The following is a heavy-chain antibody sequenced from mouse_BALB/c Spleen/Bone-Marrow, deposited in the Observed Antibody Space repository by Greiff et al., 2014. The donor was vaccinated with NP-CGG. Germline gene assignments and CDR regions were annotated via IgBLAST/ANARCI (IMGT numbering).Heavy chain of an antibody. V-gene: IGHV1-14*01. J-gene: IGHJ2*01. CDR3: AREGVDYFDY. CDR2: INPYNDAT. Sequence: EVQLQQSGPELVEPGASVKMSCKASGYTFTSYVIHWVKQKPGQGLEWIGYINPYNDATKFNERFKGKATLTSDKSSSTAYMVLSSLTSEDSAVYYCAREGVDYFDYWGQGTTLTVSS. CDR1: GYTFTSYV.